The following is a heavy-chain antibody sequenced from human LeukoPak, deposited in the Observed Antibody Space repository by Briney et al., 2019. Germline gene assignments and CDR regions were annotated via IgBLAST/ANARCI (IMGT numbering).Heavy chain of an antibody. J-gene: IGHJ4*02. D-gene: IGHD3-22*01. V-gene: IGHV4-59*01. Sequence: SETLSLSCAASGGSISSYYWSWIRQPPGKGLEWIGYIYYSGSTNYNPSLKSRITISVNTSKNQFSLRLSSVTAADTAVYYCARVTGYMIEDYFDYWGQGTLVTVST. CDR3: ARVTGYMIEDYFDY. CDR2: IYYSGST. CDR1: GGSISSYY.